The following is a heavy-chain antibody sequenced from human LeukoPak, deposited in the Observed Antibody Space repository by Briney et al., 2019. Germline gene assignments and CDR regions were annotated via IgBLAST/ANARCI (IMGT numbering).Heavy chain of an antibody. CDR2: INHSGST. CDR3: ARGPQTIAAAGGYYFDY. D-gene: IGHD6-13*01. J-gene: IGHJ4*02. CDR1: GGSFSGYY. Sequence: PSETLSLTCAVYGGSFSGYYWSWIRQPPGKGLEWIWEINHSGSTNYNPSLKSRVTISVDTSKNQFSLKLSSVTAADTAVYYCARGPQTIAAAGGYYFDYWGQGTLVTVSS. V-gene: IGHV4-34*01.